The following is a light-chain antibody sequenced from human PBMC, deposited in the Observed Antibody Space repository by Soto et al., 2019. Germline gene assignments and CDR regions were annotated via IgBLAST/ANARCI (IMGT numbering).Light chain of an antibody. CDR1: QSVSRNY. CDR2: GAS. J-gene: IGKJ4*01. CDR3: QQYGSTPLT. Sequence: ENVLTQSPGTLSLSLGQRATLSCRASQSVSRNYLAWYQQKPGQAPRLLISGASSRATGIPDRFSGSGSGADFTLTITRLEPEDFALYYCQQYGSTPLTFGGGTKVEIK. V-gene: IGKV3-20*01.